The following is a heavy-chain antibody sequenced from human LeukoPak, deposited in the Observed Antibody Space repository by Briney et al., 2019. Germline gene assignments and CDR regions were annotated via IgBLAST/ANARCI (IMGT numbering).Heavy chain of an antibody. J-gene: IGHJ4*02. CDR3: ARGIVTKDYYFDY. CDR2: IRYDGSNK. D-gene: IGHD3-22*01. V-gene: IGHV3-30*02. Sequence: GGSLRLSCAASGFTFSSYGMHWVRQAPGKGLEWVTFIRYDGSNKYYADSVKGRFTISRDNAKNSLYLQMNSLRAEDTAAYYCARGIVTKDYYFDYWGQGTLVTVAS. CDR1: GFTFSSYG.